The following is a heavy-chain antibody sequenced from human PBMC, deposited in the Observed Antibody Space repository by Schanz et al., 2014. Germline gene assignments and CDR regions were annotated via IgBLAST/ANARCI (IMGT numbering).Heavy chain of an antibody. Sequence: QVQLQESGPGLMKPSQTLSLTCAVSGGSISSGGYSWNWIRQSPGKGLEWIGYIYYSGNTYYNPSLKSRVTISVDRSKNQFSLNLSSATAADTAVYYCARDRGRGDLPGDIWGQGTMVTVLS. CDR3: ARDRGRGDLPGDI. CDR1: GGSISSGGYS. J-gene: IGHJ3*02. CDR2: IYYSGNT. D-gene: IGHD4-17*01. V-gene: IGHV4-30-2*06.